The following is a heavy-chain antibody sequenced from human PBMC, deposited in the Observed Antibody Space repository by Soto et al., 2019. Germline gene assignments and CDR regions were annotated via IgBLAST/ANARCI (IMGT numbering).Heavy chain of an antibody. D-gene: IGHD3-10*01. CDR3: ARVGITMVRGVISYGMDV. Sequence: SETLSLTCTVSGVSISSGVYYWSWIRQHPGKGLEWIGYIYYSGSTYYNPSLKSRVTISVDTSKNQFSLKLSSVTAADTAVYYCARVGITMVRGVISYGMDVWGQGTTVTVSS. J-gene: IGHJ6*02. CDR1: GVSISSGVYY. V-gene: IGHV4-31*03. CDR2: IYYSGST.